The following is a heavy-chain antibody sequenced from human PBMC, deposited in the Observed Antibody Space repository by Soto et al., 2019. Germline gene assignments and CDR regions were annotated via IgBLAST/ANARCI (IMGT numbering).Heavy chain of an antibody. J-gene: IGHJ6*02. CDR1: GFTFSSYW. V-gene: IGHV3-74*01. CDR2: INSDGSST. CDR3: ANLGEGYYYYGMDV. D-gene: IGHD3-10*01. Sequence: HPGGSLRLSCAASGFTFSSYWMHWVRQAPGKGLVWVSRINSDGSSTSYADSVKGRFTISRDNAKNTLYLQMNSLRAEDTAVYYCANLGEGYYYYGMDVWGQGTTVTVSS.